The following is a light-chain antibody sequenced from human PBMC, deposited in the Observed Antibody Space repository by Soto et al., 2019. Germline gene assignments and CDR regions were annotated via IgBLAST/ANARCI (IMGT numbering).Light chain of an antibody. V-gene: IGKV1-39*01. J-gene: IGKJ3*01. Sequence: DLQMTQSPSSLSASVGERVTITCRASQSISTNLNWYQQKPGKAPKLLISDASALQGGVSSRFSGSGSGTGFTLTISSLQPEDSATYCCQQSHTTQFTFGPGTTVDLK. CDR3: QQSHTTQFT. CDR2: DAS. CDR1: QSISTN.